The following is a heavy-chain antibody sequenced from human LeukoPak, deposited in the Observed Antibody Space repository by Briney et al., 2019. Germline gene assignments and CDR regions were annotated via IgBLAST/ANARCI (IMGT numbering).Heavy chain of an antibody. D-gene: IGHD4-11*01. V-gene: IGHV4-59*08. J-gene: IGHJ4*02. CDR1: GGSISYYY. CDR2: IYYSGTT. CDR3: ARLYPTGYFDY. Sequence: SETLSLTCTVSGGSISYYYWSWIRQSPGKGLEWIGYIYYSGTTNYNPSLKSRVTISVDTSKNQFSLQLRSVTAADTAVYYCARLYPTGYFDYWGQGTLVTVSS.